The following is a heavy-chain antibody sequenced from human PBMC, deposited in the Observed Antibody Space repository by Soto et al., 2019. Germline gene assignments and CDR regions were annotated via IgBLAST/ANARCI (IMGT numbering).Heavy chain of an antibody. CDR1: GYTFTSYG. V-gene: IGHV1-18*01. CDR2: ISAYNGNT. CDR3: ARDGATVKDYYYGMDV. J-gene: IGHJ6*02. Sequence: ASVKVSCKASGYTFTSYGISWVRQAPGQGLEWMGWISAYNGNTNYAQKLQGRVTMTTDTSASTAYMELRSLRSDDTAMYYCARDGATVKDYYYGMDVWGQGTTVTVSS. D-gene: IGHD4-4*01.